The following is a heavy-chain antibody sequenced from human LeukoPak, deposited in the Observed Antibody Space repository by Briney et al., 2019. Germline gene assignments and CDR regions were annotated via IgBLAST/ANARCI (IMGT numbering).Heavy chain of an antibody. V-gene: IGHV3-7*01. D-gene: IGHD3-10*01. CDR3: ARWTGVIDQ. CDR1: GFTFEHYW. CDR2: IKQDGSLA. J-gene: IGHJ4*02. Sequence: PGGSLRLSCAASGFTFEHYWMHWVRLAPGKGPEWVANIKQDGSLAHYLDSVKGRFTISRDNTNNSLILQMNSLLAEDTAVYYCARWTGVIDQWGQGTLVTVSS.